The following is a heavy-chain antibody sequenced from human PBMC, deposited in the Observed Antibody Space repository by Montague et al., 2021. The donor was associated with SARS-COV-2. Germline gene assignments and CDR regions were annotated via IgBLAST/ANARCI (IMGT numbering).Heavy chain of an antibody. D-gene: IGHD3-3*01. Sequence: SETLSLTCAVYGGSLSGYYWAWIRQTPAKGLEWIGEINHSGSTNYNPSLKSRLTISVDTSKKQFSLKLNPMTAADTAVYYCARGADYDFWGGYLGNKRFDPWGLGTPVTVSS. V-gene: IGHV4-34*01. CDR2: INHSGST. J-gene: IGHJ5*02. CDR3: ARGADYDFWGGYLGNKRFDP. CDR1: GGSLSGYY.